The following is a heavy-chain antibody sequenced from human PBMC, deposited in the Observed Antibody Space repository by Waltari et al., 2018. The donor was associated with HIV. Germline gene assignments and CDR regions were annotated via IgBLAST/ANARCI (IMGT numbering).Heavy chain of an antibody. CDR2: IYTSGST. CDR3: AREGKEDYDFWSGYFFGMDV. CDR1: GCSISSGSYY. D-gene: IGHD3-3*01. V-gene: IGHV4-61*02. J-gene: IGHJ6*02. Sequence: VQLQESGPGLVKPSQTLSLTCTVPGCSISSGSYYWRSIRPPAGKGLEWIGRIYTSGSTNYNPSLKSRVTISVDTSKNQFSLKLSSVTAADTAVYYCAREGKEDYDFWSGYFFGMDVWGQGTTVTVSS.